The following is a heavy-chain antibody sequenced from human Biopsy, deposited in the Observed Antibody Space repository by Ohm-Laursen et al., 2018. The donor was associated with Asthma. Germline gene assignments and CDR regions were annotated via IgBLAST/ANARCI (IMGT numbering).Heavy chain of an antibody. D-gene: IGHD3-22*01. CDR3: VRHQYSSSWSTFDY. V-gene: IGHV4-39*01. CDR1: GGSITSSSYY. CDR2: MYHSGSP. Sequence: SETLSLTCPVSGGSITSSSYYWGWIRQPPGKGMEWIGSMYHSGSPYYHPSLKSRATISVDTSKNQLSRKMSSVTAADTAVYFCVRHQYSSSWSTFDYWGQGALVTVSS. J-gene: IGHJ4*02.